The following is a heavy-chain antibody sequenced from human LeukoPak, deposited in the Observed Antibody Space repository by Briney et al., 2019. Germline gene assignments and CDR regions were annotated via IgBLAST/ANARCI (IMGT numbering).Heavy chain of an antibody. J-gene: IGHJ4*02. CDR3: VRDHFGSQNPFDY. V-gene: IGHV4-38-2*02. CDR2: IYPTGST. CDR1: GYSISSGYY. Sequence: PSETLSLTCTVSGYSISSGYYWGWIRQPPGKGLEWIGNIYPTGSTYYNPSLKSRVTISVDTSKNQFSLKLSSVTAADTAVYYCVRDHFGSQNPFDYWGQGTPVTVSS. D-gene: IGHD3-10*01.